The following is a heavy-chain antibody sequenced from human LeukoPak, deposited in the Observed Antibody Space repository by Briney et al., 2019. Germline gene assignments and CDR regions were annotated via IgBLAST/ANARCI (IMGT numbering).Heavy chain of an antibody. CDR1: GFTFGDYA. D-gene: IGHD3-9*01. Sequence: PGGTLRLSCTASGFTFGDYAMSWVRQAPGKGLEWVGFIRSKAYGGTTEYAASVKGRFTISRDDSRSIAYLQMNSLKTEGTAVYYCTRDYPGYDILTGYEYYYYGMDVWGKGTTVTVSS. CDR2: IRSKAYGGTT. J-gene: IGHJ6*04. V-gene: IGHV3-49*04. CDR3: TRDYPGYDILTGYEYYYYGMDV.